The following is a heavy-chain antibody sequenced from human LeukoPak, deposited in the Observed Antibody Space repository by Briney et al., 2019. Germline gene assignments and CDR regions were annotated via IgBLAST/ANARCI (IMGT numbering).Heavy chain of an antibody. D-gene: IGHD3-10*01. V-gene: IGHV3-30*02. Sequence: GGSLRLSCAASGFTFSSYWMHRVRQAPGKGLEGGAFIRYGGSNKYYAASVNARFTISRDNSKNTLYLQINSLRAEDTAVYYCAKVAKYYYGSETYYFFEHWGQGTPVTASS. CDR1: GFTFSSYW. J-gene: IGHJ4*02. CDR3: AKVAKYYYGSETYYFFEH. CDR2: IRYGGSNK.